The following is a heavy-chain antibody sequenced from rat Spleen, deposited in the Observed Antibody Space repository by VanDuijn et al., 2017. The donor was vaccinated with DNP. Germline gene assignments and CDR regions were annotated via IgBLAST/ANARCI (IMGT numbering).Heavy chain of an antibody. CDR3: AGRYYSGDGGYCDF. V-gene: IGHV5-7*01. CDR1: GFTFSDYA. D-gene: IGHD1-1*01. CDR2: ISYDGSKT. Sequence: EVQLVESGGGSVQPGRSLKLSCAASGFTFSDYAMAWVRQAPKKGLEWVATISYDGSKTYYRDSMKGRFTISRDNAKSTLYLQMDSLRSEDTATYYCAGRYYSGDGGYCDFWGPGTMVTVSS. J-gene: IGHJ1*01.